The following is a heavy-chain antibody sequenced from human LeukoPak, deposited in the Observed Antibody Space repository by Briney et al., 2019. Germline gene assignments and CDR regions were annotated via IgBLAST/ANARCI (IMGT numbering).Heavy chain of an antibody. D-gene: IGHD2-2*01. V-gene: IGHV4-34*01. J-gene: IGHJ5*02. CDR3: ARGVPAVIFRYNWFDP. Sequence: PSETLSLTCAVYGGSFSGYYWSWIRQPPGKGLEWIGEINHSGSTDYNPSLKSRVTISVDTSKNQFSLKLSSVTAADTAVYYCARGVPAVIFRYNWFDPWGQGTLVTVSS. CDR2: INHSGST. CDR1: GGSFSGYY.